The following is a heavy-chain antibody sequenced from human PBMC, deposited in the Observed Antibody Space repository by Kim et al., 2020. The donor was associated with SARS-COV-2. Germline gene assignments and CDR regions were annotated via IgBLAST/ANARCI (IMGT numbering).Heavy chain of an antibody. V-gene: IGHV1-46*01. J-gene: IGHJ5*02. Sequence: ASVKVSCKASGYTFTSYYMHWVRQAPGQGLEWMGIINPSGGSTSYAQKFQGRVTMTRDTSTSTVYMELSSLRSEDTAVYYCAREYCSSTSCYALYNWFDPWGQGTLVTVSS. CDR2: INPSGGST. D-gene: IGHD2-2*01. CDR1: GYTFTSYY. CDR3: AREYCSSTSCYALYNWFDP.